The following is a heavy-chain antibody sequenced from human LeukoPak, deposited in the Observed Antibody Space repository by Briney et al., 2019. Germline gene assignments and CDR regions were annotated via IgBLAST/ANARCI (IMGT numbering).Heavy chain of an antibody. J-gene: IGHJ3*02. D-gene: IGHD3-3*01. CDR3: AAVYYDFWSEGFDI. CDR1: GGSFSGYY. CDR2: INHSGST. Sequence: SETLSLTCAVYGGSFSGYYWSWIRQPPGKGLERIGEINHSGSTNYNPSLKSRVTISVDTSKNQFSLKLGSVTAADTAVYYCAAVYYDFWSEGFDIWGQGTMVTVSS. V-gene: IGHV4-34*01.